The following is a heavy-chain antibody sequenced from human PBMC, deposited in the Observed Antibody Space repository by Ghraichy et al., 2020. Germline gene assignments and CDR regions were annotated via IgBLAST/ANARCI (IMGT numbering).Heavy chain of an antibody. Sequence: GGSLRLSCAASGFTFSRYRMTWVRQAPGKGLEWVANIKHDSSEKYYVDSVKGRFTISRDDAKNTLFLQMNSLRAEDTALYYCARQGFGVPFDYWGQGTLVTVSS. CDR1: GFTFSRYR. CDR2: IKHDSSEK. CDR3: ARQGFGVPFDY. D-gene: IGHD3-16*01. J-gene: IGHJ4*02. V-gene: IGHV3-7*03.